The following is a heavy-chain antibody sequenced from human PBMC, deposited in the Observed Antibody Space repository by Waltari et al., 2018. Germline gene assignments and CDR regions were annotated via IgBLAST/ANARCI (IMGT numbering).Heavy chain of an antibody. CDR2: LYYSGST. V-gene: IGHV4-31*01. D-gene: IGHD3-22*01. CDR1: GGSISSGGYY. Sequence: QVQLQESGPGLVKPSQTLSLTCTVSGGSISSGGYYWSWIRQHPGKGLEWIGYLYYSGSTYYNPSLKSLVTISVDTSKNQFSLKLSSVTAADTAVYYCARENSSDSSGYWGNFRYYYYYMDVWGKGTTVTVSS. CDR3: ARENSSDSSGYWGNFRYYYYYMDV. J-gene: IGHJ6*03.